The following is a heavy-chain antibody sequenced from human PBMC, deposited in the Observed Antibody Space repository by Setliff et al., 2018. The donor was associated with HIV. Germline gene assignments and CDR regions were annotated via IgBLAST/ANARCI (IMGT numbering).Heavy chain of an antibody. V-gene: IGHV4-39*07. Sequence: ETLSLTCTVSGGSISSAAYFWGWIRQAPGKGLQWIGSLYYSGSTYYAPSLKSRVTISVDTSKNQFSLKLTSVTAADTAVYFCARVVPREVAPGGFDIWGQGTMVTVSS. J-gene: IGHJ3*02. CDR1: GGSISSAAYF. D-gene: IGHD5-12*01. CDR3: ARVVPREVAPGGFDI. CDR2: LYYSGST.